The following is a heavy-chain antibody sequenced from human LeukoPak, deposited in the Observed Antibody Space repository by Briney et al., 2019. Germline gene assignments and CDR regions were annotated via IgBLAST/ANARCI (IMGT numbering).Heavy chain of an antibody. CDR1: GGSINTYY. Sequence: KPSETLSLTCTVSGGSINTYYWSWIRQTPGKGLESIGFIYYTGSTNYNPSLKSRVTMSVDTSKSQFSLKLTSVTAADTALYYCARGANRLDSWDRGTLVTVSS. CDR3: ARGANRLDS. J-gene: IGHJ4*02. CDR2: IYYTGST. D-gene: IGHD1-14*01. V-gene: IGHV4-59*12.